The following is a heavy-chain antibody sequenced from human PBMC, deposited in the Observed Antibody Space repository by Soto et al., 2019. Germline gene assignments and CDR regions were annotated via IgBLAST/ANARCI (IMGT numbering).Heavy chain of an antibody. CDR1: GGSISSYY. CDR2: IYYSGST. J-gene: IGHJ4*02. V-gene: IGHV4-59*01. CDR3: ARSRGGYFVY. Sequence: QVQLQESGPGLVKPSETLSLTCTVSGGSISSYYWSWIRQPPGKGLEWIGYIYYSGSTNYNPSLKSRVTISVDTSKNQFSLKLSSVTAADTAVYYCARSRGGYFVYWGQGTLVTVSS. D-gene: IGHD3-16*01.